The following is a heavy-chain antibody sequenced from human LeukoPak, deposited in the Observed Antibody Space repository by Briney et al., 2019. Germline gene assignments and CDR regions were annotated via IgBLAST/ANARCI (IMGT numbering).Heavy chain of an antibody. J-gene: IGHJ4*02. CDR2: IKSKTDGGTT. Sequence: GGSLRLSCAASGFTFSNAWMSWVRQAPGKGLEWVGRIKSKTDGGTTDYAAPVKGRFTISRDDSKNTPYLQMNSLKTEDTAVYYCTTEGLYNWNDAREFDYWGQGTLVTVSS. CDR3: TTEGLYNWNDAREFDY. D-gene: IGHD1-1*01. CDR1: GFTFSNAW. V-gene: IGHV3-15*01.